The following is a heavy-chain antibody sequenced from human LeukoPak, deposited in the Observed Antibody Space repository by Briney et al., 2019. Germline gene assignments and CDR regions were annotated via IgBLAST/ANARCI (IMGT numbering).Heavy chain of an antibody. J-gene: IGHJ4*02. V-gene: IGHV5-10-1*01. CDR1: GYSLPTPP. CDR2: IDPSDSYT. D-gene: IGHD3-10*01. Sequence: GESLKISCKGSGYSLPTPPLRWVRQMPGKGLEWMGRIDPSDSYTNYSPSFQGHVTISADKSITTAYLQWSSLKASDTAMYYCARENGDYFDYWGQGTLVTVSS. CDR3: ARENGDYFDY.